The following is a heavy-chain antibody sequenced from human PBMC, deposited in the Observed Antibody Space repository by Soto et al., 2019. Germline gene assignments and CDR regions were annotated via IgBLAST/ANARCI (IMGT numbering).Heavy chain of an antibody. D-gene: IGHD1-1*01. Sequence: PGGSLRLSCAASGFTFSSYGFHWVRQAPGKGLEWVALIWYDGSRTYYADSVKGRYTISRDSSTLYLHMNSLRAEDTAVYFCARDPGTTNYYFDLWGQGTLVTVSS. CDR1: GFTFSSYG. CDR2: IWYDGSRT. J-gene: IGHJ4*02. V-gene: IGHV3-33*01. CDR3: ARDPGTTNYYFDL.